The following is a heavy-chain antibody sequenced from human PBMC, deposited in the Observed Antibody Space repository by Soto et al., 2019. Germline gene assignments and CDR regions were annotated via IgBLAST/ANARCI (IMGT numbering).Heavy chain of an antibody. Sequence: GASVEVSCKASGGTFSSYAISWVRQAPGQGLEWMGGIIPIFGTANYAQKFQGRVTITADESTSTAYMELSSLRSEDTAVYYCARDNPSTTVALDYWGQGTMVTFSS. CDR2: IIPIFGTA. CDR3: ARDNPSTTVALDY. D-gene: IGHD4-17*01. CDR1: GGTFSSYA. V-gene: IGHV1-69*13. J-gene: IGHJ4*02.